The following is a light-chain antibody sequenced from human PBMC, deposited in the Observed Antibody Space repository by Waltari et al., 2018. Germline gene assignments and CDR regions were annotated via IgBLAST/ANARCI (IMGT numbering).Light chain of an antibody. CDR2: DVT. J-gene: IGLJ1*01. CDR3: CSYAGSLYL. Sequence: QSALTQPRSVSGSPGQSVTTTCTGASSDVGGDNNASWYQQHQGKAPKFIIYDVTKRPSGVPDRFSGSKSGNTASLTISGLQAEDEADYYCCSYAGSLYLFGTGTKVTVL. V-gene: IGLV2-11*01. CDR1: SSDVGGDNN.